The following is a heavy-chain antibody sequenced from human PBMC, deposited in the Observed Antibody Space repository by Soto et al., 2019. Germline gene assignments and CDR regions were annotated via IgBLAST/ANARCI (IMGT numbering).Heavy chain of an antibody. V-gene: IGHV2-5*02. CDR1: GFSLSTTRVG. J-gene: IGHJ4*02. CDR3: AHTLVAGLGYYFDY. D-gene: IGHD6-19*01. Sequence: QITLKESGPTLVKPTQPLTLTCTFSGFSLSTTRVGVGWIRQPPGKALEWLALIYWDDDKRYSPFLKSRLTITKDTSKNQVVLTMTNMDPMDTATYFCAHTLVAGLGYYFDYWGQGTLVTVSS. CDR2: IYWDDDK.